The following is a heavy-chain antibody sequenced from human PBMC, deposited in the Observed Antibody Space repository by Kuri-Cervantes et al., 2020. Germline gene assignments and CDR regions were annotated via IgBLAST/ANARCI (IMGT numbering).Heavy chain of an antibody. D-gene: IGHD4-11*01. CDR3: VSRVYSNYYFDY. CDR2: ITSSGSTI. J-gene: IGHJ4*02. V-gene: IGHV3-48*04. Sequence: GESLKISCAASGFTFSSYTMNWVRQAPGKGLEWVSYITSSGSTIYYADSVKGRFTISRDNAMNTLYLQMNSLRAEDTAIYYCVSRVYSNYYFDYWGQGALVTVSS. CDR1: GFTFSSYT.